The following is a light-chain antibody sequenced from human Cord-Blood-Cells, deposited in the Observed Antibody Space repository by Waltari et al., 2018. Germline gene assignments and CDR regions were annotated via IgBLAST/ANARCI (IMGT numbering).Light chain of an antibody. V-gene: IGLV2-23*03. CDR2: EGS. CDR1: SSDVGSYNL. J-gene: IGLJ2*01. Sequence: QSALTQPASVSGSPGQSITIACTRTSSDVGSYNLVSCYQQHPGKATNLMVYEGSKRPSGVSNRFSGSKSGKTASLTISGLQAEDEADYYCCSYAGSSTFVFGGGTKLTVL. CDR3: CSYAGSSTFV.